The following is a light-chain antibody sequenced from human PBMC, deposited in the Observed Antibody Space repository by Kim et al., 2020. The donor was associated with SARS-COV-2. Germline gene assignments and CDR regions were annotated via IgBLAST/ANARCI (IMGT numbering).Light chain of an antibody. CDR2: YDS. V-gene: IGLV3-21*01. J-gene: IGLJ2*01. CDR3: QVWDSSTYHVV. CDR1: KIGSKS. Sequence: PGKTATITGGGDKIGSKSVHWYQQKPGQAPVLVIYYDSDRPSGIPERFSGSNSGNTATLTINGVEAGDEADYCCQVWDSSTYHVVFGGGTKLTVL.